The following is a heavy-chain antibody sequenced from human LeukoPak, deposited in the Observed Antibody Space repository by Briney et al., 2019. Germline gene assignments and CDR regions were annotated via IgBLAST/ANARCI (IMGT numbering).Heavy chain of an antibody. Sequence: GGSLRLSCAASGFTFSSYSMNWVRQAPGKGLEWVSSISSSSYIYYADSVKGRFTISRDNAKNSLYLQMNSLRAEDTAVYYCAREDTMIVVIDYWGQGTLVTVSS. CDR3: AREDTMIVVIDY. CDR1: GFTFSSYS. D-gene: IGHD3-22*01. J-gene: IGHJ4*02. V-gene: IGHV3-21*01. CDR2: ISSSSYI.